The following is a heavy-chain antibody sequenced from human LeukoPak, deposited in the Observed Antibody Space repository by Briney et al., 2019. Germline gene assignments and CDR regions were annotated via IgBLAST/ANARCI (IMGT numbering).Heavy chain of an antibody. CDR3: TKDAGPFYDWFDP. V-gene: IGHV3-23*01. J-gene: IGHJ5*02. D-gene: IGHD2/OR15-2a*01. CDR1: GFSFSRYG. Sequence: AGSLRLSCAASGFSFSRYGMAWFRQIPGKGLEWVSTINDNSRNTHYADSVKARFTISRDNSKNTLYLEMHSLRVEDTALYYCTKDAGPFYDWFDPWGRGTRVTVSS. CDR2: INDNSRNT.